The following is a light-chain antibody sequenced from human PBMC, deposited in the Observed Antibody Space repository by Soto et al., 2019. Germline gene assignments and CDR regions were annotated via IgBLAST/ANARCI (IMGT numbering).Light chain of an antibody. CDR1: QSVSSTY. V-gene: IGKV3-20*01. CDR3: QQYGSSRIT. Sequence: EIVLTQSPGTLSLSPGERATLSCRASQSVSSTYLAWYQQKPGQAPRLLIYGASSRATGIPDRFSGSGSGADFTLTIRRLEPEDFALYYCQQYGSSRITFGQGARLQIK. CDR2: GAS. J-gene: IGKJ5*01.